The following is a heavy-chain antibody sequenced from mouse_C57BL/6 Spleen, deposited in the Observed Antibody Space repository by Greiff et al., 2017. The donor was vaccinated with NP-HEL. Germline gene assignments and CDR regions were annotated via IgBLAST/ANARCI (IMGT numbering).Heavy chain of an antibody. D-gene: IGHD1-1*01. CDR2: IDPSDSYT. Sequence: VQLQQPGAELVMPGASVKLSCKASGYTFTSYWMHWVKQRPGQGLEWIGEIDPSDSYTNYNQKFKGKSTLTVDKSSSTAYMQLSSLTSEDSAVYYGASYYYGSSYYFDYWGQGTTLTVSS. V-gene: IGHV1-69*01. CDR3: ASYYYGSSYYFDY. J-gene: IGHJ2*01. CDR1: GYTFTSYW.